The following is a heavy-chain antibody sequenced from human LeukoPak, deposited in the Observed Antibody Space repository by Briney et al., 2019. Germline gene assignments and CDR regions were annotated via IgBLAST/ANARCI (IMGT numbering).Heavy chain of an antibody. J-gene: IGHJ6*03. Sequence: HGESLKISCKGSGYSFTSYWIGWVRQIPGKRLEWVGIIYPGDSDTRYSPSFQGQVTISAAKSISTAYLQWSSLKASDTAMYYCARHTKGNSHYMDVWGKGTTVTVSS. CDR3: ARHTKGNSHYMDV. V-gene: IGHV5-51*01. CDR1: GYSFTSYW. D-gene: IGHD4-23*01. CDR2: IYPGDSDT.